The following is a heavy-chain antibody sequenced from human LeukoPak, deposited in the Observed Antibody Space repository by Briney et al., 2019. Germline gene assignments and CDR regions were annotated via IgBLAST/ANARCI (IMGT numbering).Heavy chain of an antibody. CDR3: ARDAYYNSGARGDY. V-gene: IGHV3-7*01. J-gene: IGHJ4*02. Sequence: PGGSLRLSCAASGFTFSSYWMTWVRQAPGKGLEWVAKIKQDGSEKNYVDSVKGRFTISRDNAKNSLYLRMNSLRAEDTAVYYCARDAYYNSGARGDYWGQGTLVTVSS. CDR1: GFTFSSYW. CDR2: IKQDGSEK. D-gene: IGHD6-19*01.